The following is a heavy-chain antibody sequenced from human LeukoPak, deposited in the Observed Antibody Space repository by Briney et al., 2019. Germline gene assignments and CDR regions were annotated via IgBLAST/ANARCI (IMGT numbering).Heavy chain of an antibody. D-gene: IGHD1-26*01. J-gene: IGHJ1*01. V-gene: IGHV3-30*18. Sequence: QAGGSLRLSCAASGFTFSSYGMHWVRQAPGKGLEWVAVISYDGSNKYYADSVKGRFTISRDNSKNTLYLQMNSLRAEDTAVYYCAKDAPYSGSSPQGYFQHWGQGTLVTVSS. CDR1: GFTFSSYG. CDR3: AKDAPYSGSSPQGYFQH. CDR2: ISYDGSNK.